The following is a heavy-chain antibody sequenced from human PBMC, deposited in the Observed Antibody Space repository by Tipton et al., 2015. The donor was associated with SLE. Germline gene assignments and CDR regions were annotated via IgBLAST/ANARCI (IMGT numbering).Heavy chain of an antibody. Sequence: SLRLSCAASGFTFSSYSMNWVRQAPGKGLEWVSYISSSSSTIYYADSVKGRFTISRDNAKNSLYLQMNSLRAEDTAVYYCARDPYQGCWRGYPTYGMGVWGQGTTVTVSS. D-gene: IGHD3-3*01. CDR2: ISSSSSTI. V-gene: IGHV3-48*01. J-gene: IGHJ6*02. CDR1: GFTFSSYS. CDR3: ARDPYQGCWRGYPTYGMGV.